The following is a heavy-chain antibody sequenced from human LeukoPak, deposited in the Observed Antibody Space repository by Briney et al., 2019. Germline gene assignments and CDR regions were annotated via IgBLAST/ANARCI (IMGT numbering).Heavy chain of an antibody. CDR3: ARDRKVWWLAGNWFDP. Sequence: SQTLSLTCTVSGGSISSGGYYWSWIRQPPGKGLEWIGYIYYSGSTNYNPSLKSRITISVDTSKNQFSLKLSSVTAADTAVYYCARDRKVWWLAGNWFDPWGQGTLVTVSS. J-gene: IGHJ5*02. V-gene: IGHV4-61*08. CDR2: IYYSGST. CDR1: GGSISSGGYY. D-gene: IGHD5-12*01.